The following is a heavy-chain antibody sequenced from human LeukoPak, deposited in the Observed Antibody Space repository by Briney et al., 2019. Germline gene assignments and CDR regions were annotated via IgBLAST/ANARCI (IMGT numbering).Heavy chain of an antibody. CDR2: IIPIFGTA. V-gene: IGHV1-69*05. CDR1: GGTFSSYA. D-gene: IGHD1-26*01. J-gene: IGHJ4*02. CDR3: ARGPGIVGARDSDY. Sequence: ASVKVSCKASGGTFSSYAISWVRQAPGQGLECMGRIIPIFGTANYAQKFQGRVTTTTDESTSTAYMELSSLRSEDTAVYYCARGPGIVGARDSDYWGQGTLVTVSS.